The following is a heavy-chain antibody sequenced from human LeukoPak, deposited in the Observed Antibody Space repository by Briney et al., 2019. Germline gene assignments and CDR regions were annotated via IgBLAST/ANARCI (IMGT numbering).Heavy chain of an antibody. V-gene: IGHV3-23*01. CDR1: GFTFSDYA. J-gene: IGHJ4*02. CDR3: ARIRITYSSVSSFGY. D-gene: IGHD6-19*01. CDR2: TAPE. Sequence: GGSLRLSCVASGFTFSDYAMTWVRQAPGKGLEWVSSTAPEYYADSVKGRFTISRDNSMNTLYLQMISLRAEDTAVYYCARIRITYSSVSSFGYWGQGTLVIVSS.